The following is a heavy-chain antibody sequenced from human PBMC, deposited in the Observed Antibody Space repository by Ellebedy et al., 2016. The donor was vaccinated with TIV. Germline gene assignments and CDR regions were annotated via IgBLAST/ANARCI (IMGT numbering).Heavy chain of an antibody. V-gene: IGHV1-69*13. CDR3: ARGGLTPRYYYYMDV. CDR2: IIPIFGTA. D-gene: IGHD2-15*01. Sequence: SVKVSCXASGGTFSSYAISWVRQAPGQGLEWMGGIIPIFGTANYAQKFQGRVTITADESTSTAYMELSSLRSEDTAVYYCARGGLTPRYYYYMDVWGKGTTVTVSS. J-gene: IGHJ6*03. CDR1: GGTFSSYA.